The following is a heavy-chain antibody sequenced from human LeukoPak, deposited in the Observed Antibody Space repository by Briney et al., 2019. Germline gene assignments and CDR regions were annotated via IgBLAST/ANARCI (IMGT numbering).Heavy chain of an antibody. CDR1: GYTFTSYD. CDR2: MNPNSGST. D-gene: IGHD1-26*01. V-gene: IGHV1-8*03. J-gene: IGHJ4*02. CDR3: ARYSGSFDFDY. Sequence: ASVKVSCKASGYTFTSYDINWVRQATGQGLEWMGWMNPNSGSTGYAQKFQGRVTITRNTSISTAYMELSSLRSEAPAVYYCARYSGSFDFDYWGQGTLVTVSS.